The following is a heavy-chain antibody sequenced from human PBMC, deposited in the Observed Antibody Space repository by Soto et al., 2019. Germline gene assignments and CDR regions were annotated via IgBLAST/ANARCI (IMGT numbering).Heavy chain of an antibody. CDR2: IYYSGIT. Sequence: SETLSLTCTVSGGSISSYYWSWIRQPPGNGLEWIGYIYYSGITDYNPSLKSRVTISVDTSKKQFSLKLSSVTAADTAVYYCARVYDFWSGYYWFDPWGQGTLVTVSS. CDR3: ARVYDFWSGYYWFDP. D-gene: IGHD3-3*01. J-gene: IGHJ5*02. CDR1: GGSISSYY. V-gene: IGHV4-59*01.